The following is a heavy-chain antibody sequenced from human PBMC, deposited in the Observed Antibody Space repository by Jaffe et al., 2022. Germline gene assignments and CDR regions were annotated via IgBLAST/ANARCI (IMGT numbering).Heavy chain of an antibody. J-gene: IGHJ4*02. CDR1: GYSISSGYY. V-gene: IGHV4-38-2*01. D-gene: IGHD2-15*01. Sequence: QVQLQESGPGLVKPSETLSLTCAVSGYSISSGYYWGWIRQPPGKGLEWIGSIYHSGSTYYNPSLKSRVTISVDTSKNQFSLKLSSVTAADTAVYYCARGLGVAATDYWGQGTLVTVSS. CDR3: ARGLGVAATDY. CDR2: IYHSGST.